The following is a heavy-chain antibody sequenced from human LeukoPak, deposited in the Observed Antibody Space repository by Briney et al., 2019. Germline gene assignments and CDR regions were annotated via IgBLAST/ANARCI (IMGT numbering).Heavy chain of an antibody. Sequence: GGSLRLSCIASGFSFRTYAMHWLRQAPGKGLEWVTFISYDGSNNYYADSVKGRFTISRDNSKNTLYLQMNSLRDEDTAVYYGAKCRVRGVDYFDYWGQGTLVTVSS. D-gene: IGHD3-10*01. V-gene: IGHV3-30*02. CDR3: AKCRVRGVDYFDY. J-gene: IGHJ4*02. CDR1: GFSFRTYA. CDR2: ISYDGSNN.